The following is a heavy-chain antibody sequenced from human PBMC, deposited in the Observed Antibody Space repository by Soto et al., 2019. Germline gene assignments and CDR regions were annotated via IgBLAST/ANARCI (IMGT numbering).Heavy chain of an antibody. CDR2: ITSSGSYI. V-gene: IGHV3-21*06. CDR1: GFTLSSYS. Sequence: EVQLVESGGGLVKPGGSLRLSCAASGFTLSSYSMNWVRQAPGKGLEWVSSITSSGSYIYYADSVKGRLTISRDNAKNSLYLHMNSLRAEDTAVYYCAREVTTGTFDSWGQGTLVTVSS. D-gene: IGHD1-1*01. J-gene: IGHJ5*01. CDR3: AREVTTGTFDS.